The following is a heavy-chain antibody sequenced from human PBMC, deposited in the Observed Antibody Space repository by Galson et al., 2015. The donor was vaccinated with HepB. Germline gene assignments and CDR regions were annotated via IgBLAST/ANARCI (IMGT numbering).Heavy chain of an antibody. V-gene: IGHV1-3*01. Sequence: SVKVSCKASGYTFTSYAMHWVRQAPGQRLEWMGWINAGNGNTKYSQKFQGRVTITRDTSASTAYMELSSLRSEDTAVYYCARVTYYCSSTSCPEGYYYYYMDVWGKGTTVTVSS. CDR2: INAGNGNT. CDR1: GYTFTSYA. J-gene: IGHJ6*03. D-gene: IGHD2-2*01. CDR3: ARVTYYCSSTSCPEGYYYYYMDV.